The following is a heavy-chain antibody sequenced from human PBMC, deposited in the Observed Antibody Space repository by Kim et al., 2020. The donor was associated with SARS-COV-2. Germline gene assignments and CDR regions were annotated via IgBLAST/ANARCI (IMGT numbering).Heavy chain of an antibody. J-gene: IGHJ4*02. D-gene: IGHD5-12*01. V-gene: IGHV7-4-1*02. CDR3: ARGGRGYDYQCFDY. Sequence: AQCFTGRFVFSLDTSVSTAYLQISSLKAEDTAVYYCARGGRGYDYQCFDYWGQGTLVTVSS.